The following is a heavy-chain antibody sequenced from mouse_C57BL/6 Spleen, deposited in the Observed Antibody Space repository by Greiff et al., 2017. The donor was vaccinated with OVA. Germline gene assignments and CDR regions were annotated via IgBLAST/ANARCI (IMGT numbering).Heavy chain of an antibody. CDR1: GFSFNTYA. CDR3: VRRSNYGAMDY. J-gene: IGHJ4*01. D-gene: IGHD1-1*01. CDR2: IRSKSNNYAS. Sequence: EVQLQESGGGLVQPKGSLKLSCAASGFSFNTYAMNWVRQAPGKGLEWVARIRSKSNNYASYYADSVKDRFTISRDESESMLYLQMNNLTTEDTAMYYCVRRSNYGAMDYWGQGTSVTVSS. V-gene: IGHV10-1*01.